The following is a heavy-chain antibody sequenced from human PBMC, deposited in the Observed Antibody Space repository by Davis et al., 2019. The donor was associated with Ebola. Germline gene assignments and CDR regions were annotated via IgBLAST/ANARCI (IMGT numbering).Heavy chain of an antibody. CDR2: IYSTGTT. CDR1: GITVSNNY. J-gene: IGHJ4*02. V-gene: IGHV3-66*01. D-gene: IGHD2-21*01. Sequence: PGGSLRLSCAASGITVSNNYLSWVRQAPGKGPEWVSVIYSTGTTHYADSVKGRFTISRDSSKNTIYLQMNSLRAEDTAVYYCSRDPFCSGDNCGWGQGTLVTVSS. CDR3: SRDPFCSGDNCG.